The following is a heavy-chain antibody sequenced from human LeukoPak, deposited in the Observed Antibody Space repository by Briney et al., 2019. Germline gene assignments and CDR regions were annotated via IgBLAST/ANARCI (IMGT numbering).Heavy chain of an antibody. CDR3: AREIGYCSSTSCLYYYYYYYGMDV. V-gene: IGHV1-8*01. Sequence: ASVKVPCKASGYTFTSYDINWVRQATGQGLEWMGWMNPNSGNTGYAQKFQGRVTMTRNTTISTAYMELSSLRSEDTAVYYCAREIGYCSSTSCLYYYYYYYGMDVWGQGTTVTVSS. CDR2: MNPNSGNT. D-gene: IGHD2-2*01. CDR1: GYTFTSYD. J-gene: IGHJ6*02.